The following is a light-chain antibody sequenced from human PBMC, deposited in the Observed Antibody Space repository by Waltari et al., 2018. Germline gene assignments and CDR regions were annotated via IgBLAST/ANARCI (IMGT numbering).Light chain of an antibody. J-gene: IGKJ1*01. CDR3: QQRTDRPPVT. CDR1: QSVGVY. CDR2: DAS. Sequence: EVVLPQSPATLSLSPGERATLSCRASQSVGVYLAWYQQSPGQAPRLLIYDASDRATGVPARFSGSGSGTDFTLTISSLEPEDFAVYYCQQRTDRPPVTFGQGTRVEMK. V-gene: IGKV3-11*01.